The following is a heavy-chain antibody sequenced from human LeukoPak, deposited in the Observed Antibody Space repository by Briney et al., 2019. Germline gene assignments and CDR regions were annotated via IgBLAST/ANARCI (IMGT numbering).Heavy chain of an antibody. J-gene: IGHJ4*02. CDR1: GGPINSYY. D-gene: IGHD6-19*01. V-gene: IGHV4-59*01. CDR2: IYYSGST. Sequence: SETLSLTCTVSGGPINSYYWSWIRQPPGKGLEWVGYIYYSGSTNYKPSLKRRVTISVDTSKNQFSLKVSSVTAADTAVYYCASSRSSSGWSLIDYWGQGALVTVSS. CDR3: ASSRSSSGWSLIDY.